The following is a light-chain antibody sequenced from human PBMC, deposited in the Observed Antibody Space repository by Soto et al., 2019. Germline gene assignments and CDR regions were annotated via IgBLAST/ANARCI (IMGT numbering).Light chain of an antibody. CDR2: TAG. Sequence: QSVLTQPLSASASPGQRGTISCSGGSSNIGSNTVAWYQHLPVTAPPRLIFTAGQRPSGVPGRFSGSKSGTSASLDISGLQSEDEGDYYCSAWDNSLNGYVFGPGTKVTVL. CDR3: SAWDNSLNGYV. J-gene: IGLJ1*01. CDR1: SSNIGSNT. V-gene: IGLV1-44*01.